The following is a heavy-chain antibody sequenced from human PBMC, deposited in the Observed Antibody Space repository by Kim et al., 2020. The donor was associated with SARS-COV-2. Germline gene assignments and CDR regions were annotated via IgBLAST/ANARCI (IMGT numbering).Heavy chain of an antibody. CDR1: GFTFSSYE. D-gene: IGHD4-4*01. CDR2: ISSSGSTI. CDR3: ARRHTVTTTYYYYYYGMDV. Sequence: GGSLRLSCAASGFTFSSYEMNWVRQAPGKGLEWVSYISSSGSTIYYADSVKGRFTISRDNAKNSLYLQMNSLRAEDTAVYYCARRHTVTTTYYYYYYGMDVWGQGTTVTVSS. V-gene: IGHV3-48*03. J-gene: IGHJ6*02.